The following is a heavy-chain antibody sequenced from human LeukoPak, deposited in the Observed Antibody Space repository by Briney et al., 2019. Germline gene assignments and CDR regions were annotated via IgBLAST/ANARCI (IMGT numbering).Heavy chain of an antibody. J-gene: IGHJ4*02. CDR3: ARWNYDSLTGYYIDY. D-gene: IGHD3-9*01. CDR1: GFTFGSHW. V-gene: IGHV3-7*01. Sequence: GGSLRLSCAASGFTFGSHWMTWVRQAPGMGLEWVANRQPDGTAKEFVGSVKGRFCIPRDNAENSLYLQMNSLRAEDTAVYYCARWNYDSLTGYYIDYWGQGTLVAVSS. CDR2: RQPDGTAK.